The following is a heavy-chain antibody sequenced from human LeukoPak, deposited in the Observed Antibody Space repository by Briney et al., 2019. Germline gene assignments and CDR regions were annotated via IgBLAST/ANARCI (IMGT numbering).Heavy chain of an antibody. V-gene: IGHV3-30-3*01. Sequence: GGSLRLSCAASGFTFSHSAMHWVRQAPGKGLEWVALTSYDGSDKYYADSVKGRFTISRDNSKNTLYLEMSSLRAEDTAVYYCARDQDVLPFGDYDWTFDYWGQGTLGTVSS. D-gene: IGHD4-17*01. CDR3: ARDQDVLPFGDYDWTFDY. J-gene: IGHJ4*02. CDR1: GFTFSHSA. CDR2: TSYDGSDK.